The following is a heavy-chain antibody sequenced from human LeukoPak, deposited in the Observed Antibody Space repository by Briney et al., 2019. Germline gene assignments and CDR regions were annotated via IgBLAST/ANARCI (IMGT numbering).Heavy chain of an antibody. CDR2: IYHSGST. CDR3: ARGDVVVPAAISAFDI. V-gene: IGHV4-30-2*01. Sequence: SQTLSLTCTVSGASISSGDSYWSWIRQPPGKGLEWIGFIYHSGSTYYNPSLKSRVTISVDKSKNQFSLKLSSVTAADTAVYYCARGDVVVPAAISAFDIWGQGTMVTVSS. J-gene: IGHJ3*02. CDR1: GASISSGDSY. D-gene: IGHD2-2*01.